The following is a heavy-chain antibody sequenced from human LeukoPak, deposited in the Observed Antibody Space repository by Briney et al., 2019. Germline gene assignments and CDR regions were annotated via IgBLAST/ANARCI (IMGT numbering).Heavy chain of an antibody. CDR2: IYSGGIT. Sequence: GGSLRLSCAASGFTFSNNAMSWVRQAPGKGLEWVSIIYSGGITYYADSVKGRFTISRDNSENTVHLQMNSLRAEDTAVYYCARLSNTDYLASGRYYKGYFDYWGQGTLVTVSS. CDR1: GFTFSNNA. D-gene: IGHD3-10*01. V-gene: IGHV3-53*01. CDR3: ARLSNTDYLASGRYYKGYFDY. J-gene: IGHJ4*02.